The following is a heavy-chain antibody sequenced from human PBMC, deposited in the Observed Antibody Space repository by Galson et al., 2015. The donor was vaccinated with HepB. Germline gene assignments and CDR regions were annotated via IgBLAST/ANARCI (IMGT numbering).Heavy chain of an antibody. J-gene: IGHJ6*03. CDR1: GFTFSSYA. Sequence: SLRLSCAASGFTFSSYAMSWVRQAPGKGLEWVSAISGSGGSTYYADSVKGRFTISRDNSKNTLYLQRNSLRAEDTAVYYCAKVSLLGGGYYYYMDVWGKGTTVTVSS. D-gene: IGHD1-26*01. CDR2: ISGSGGST. V-gene: IGHV3-23*01. CDR3: AKVSLLGGGYYYYMDV.